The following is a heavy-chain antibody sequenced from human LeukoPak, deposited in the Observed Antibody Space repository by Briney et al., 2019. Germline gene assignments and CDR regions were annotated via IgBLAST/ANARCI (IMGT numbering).Heavy chain of an antibody. CDR3: AREKIAAAGILVY. V-gene: IGHV1-69*04. D-gene: IGHD6-13*01. CDR1: GGTFSSYA. CDR2: IIPILGIA. Sequence: SVKVSCKASGGTFSSYAIRWVRQAPGQGLAWLGRIIPILGIANYAQKFQGRVTITADKSTSTAYMELSSLRSEDTAVYYCAREKIAAAGILVYWGQGTLVTVSS. J-gene: IGHJ4*02.